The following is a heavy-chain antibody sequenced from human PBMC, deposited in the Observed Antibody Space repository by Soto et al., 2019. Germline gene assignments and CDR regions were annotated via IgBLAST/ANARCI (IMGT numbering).Heavy chain of an antibody. CDR3: ARGAQGAYYVGV. D-gene: IGHD2-21*01. CDR1: GFTFSDFW. Sequence: EVQLVESGGGLVQPGGSLRLSCAASGFTFSDFWLHWVRQAPEKGLVWVSRIKSDGGSANYADSVKGRFTIFRDNAKKTVYLQMDSLRAEDTAVYYGARGAQGAYYVGVWCKGTKVTVSS. CDR2: IKSDGGSA. J-gene: IGHJ6*03. V-gene: IGHV3-74*01.